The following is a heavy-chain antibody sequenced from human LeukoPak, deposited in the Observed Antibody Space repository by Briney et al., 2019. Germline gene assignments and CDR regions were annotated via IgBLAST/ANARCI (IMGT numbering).Heavy chain of an antibody. CDR1: GGSISSSNW. Sequence: PSETLSLTCAVSGGSISSSNWWSWVRQPPGKGLEWIGEIYHSGSTNYNPSLKSRVTISVDKSKNQFSLKLSSVTAADTAVYYCATEGDSSGYFDYWGQGTLVTVSS. CDR3: ATEGDSSGYFDY. V-gene: IGHV4-4*02. D-gene: IGHD3-22*01. J-gene: IGHJ4*02. CDR2: IYHSGST.